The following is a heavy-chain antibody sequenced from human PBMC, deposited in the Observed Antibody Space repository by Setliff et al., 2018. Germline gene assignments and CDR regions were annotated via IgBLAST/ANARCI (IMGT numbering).Heavy chain of an antibody. CDR2: TIPMFGTT. V-gene: IGHV1-69*05. CDR1: GYTFTSYG. CDR3: ARSPAVLGIVYLDP. J-gene: IGHJ5*02. D-gene: IGHD2-15*01. Sequence: ASVKVSCKASGYTFTSYGVSWVRQAPGQGLEWMGGTIPMFGTTEYAQKFQGRLTIITDESTSTAYMELDSLRSEDTAVYYCARSPAVLGIVYLDPWGQGTLVTVSS.